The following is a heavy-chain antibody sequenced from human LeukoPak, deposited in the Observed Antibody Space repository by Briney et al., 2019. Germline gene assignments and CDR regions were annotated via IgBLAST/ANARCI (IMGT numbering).Heavy chain of an antibody. CDR3: AGHCSSTSCYGSDF. J-gene: IGHJ4*02. Sequence: SETLSLTCTVSGGSISSGTYYWSWIRQPAGKGLEWIGLIYTSGSTNYNPSLKSRVAISLDTSKKEVSLKLSSVTAADTAVYYCAGHCSSTSCYGSDFWGQGTLVTVSS. D-gene: IGHD2-2*01. CDR2: IYTSGST. V-gene: IGHV4-61*02. CDR1: GGSISSGTYY.